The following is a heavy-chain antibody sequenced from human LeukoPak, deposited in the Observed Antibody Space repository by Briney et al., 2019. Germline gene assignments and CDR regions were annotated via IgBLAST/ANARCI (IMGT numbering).Heavy chain of an antibody. D-gene: IGHD3-9*01. Sequence: GGSLRLSCAASGFTFDDYGMSWVRQAPGRGLEWVSGINWNGGSTGYADSVKGRFTVSRDNAKNSLYLQMNSLRAEDTALYYCARGSYYDILTGYYEKLFDYWGQGTLVTVSS. CDR1: GFTFDDYG. CDR2: INWNGGST. J-gene: IGHJ4*02. CDR3: ARGSYYDILTGYYEKLFDY. V-gene: IGHV3-20*04.